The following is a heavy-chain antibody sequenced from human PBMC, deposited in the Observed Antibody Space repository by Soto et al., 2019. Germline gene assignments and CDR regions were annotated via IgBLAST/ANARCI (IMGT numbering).Heavy chain of an antibody. Sequence: QVQLQESGPGLVKPSGTLSLTCAVSGGSISSSNWWRWVRQPPGKGLEWIGEIYHSGSTNYNPSLKSRVTISVDKSKNQFSLKLSSVTAADTAVYYCARDLRYSSGWYAYYYYYGMDVWGQGTTVTVSS. D-gene: IGHD6-19*01. CDR1: GGSISSSNW. CDR3: ARDLRYSSGWYAYYYYYGMDV. CDR2: IYHSGST. J-gene: IGHJ6*02. V-gene: IGHV4-4*02.